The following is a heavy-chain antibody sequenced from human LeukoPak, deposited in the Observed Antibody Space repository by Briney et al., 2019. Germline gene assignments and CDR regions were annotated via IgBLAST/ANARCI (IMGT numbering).Heavy chain of an antibody. V-gene: IGHV4-61*01. J-gene: IGHJ3*02. CDR2: IYYSGST. CDR3: ARVRGTYYYDSSGYPRVFDI. CDR1: GGSISSSSYY. Sequence: SETLSLTCSVSGGSISSSSYYWSWIRQPPGKGLEWIGYIYYSGSTNYNPSLKSRVTISVDTSKNQFSLKLSSVTAADTAVYYCARVRGTYYYDSSGYPRVFDIWGQGTMVTVSS. D-gene: IGHD3-22*01.